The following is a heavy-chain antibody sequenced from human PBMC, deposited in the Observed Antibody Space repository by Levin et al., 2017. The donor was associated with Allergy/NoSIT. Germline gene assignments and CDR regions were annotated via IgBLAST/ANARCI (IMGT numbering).Heavy chain of an antibody. J-gene: IGHJ4*02. D-gene: IGHD6-13*01. Sequence: LSGGSLRLSCAASGFSFSSTWMNWVRLDPGKGLVWVAQITTDGSDTRYADSVKGRFTISRDNAKNTVYLQMNSLRVEDTAVYYCARDWYHTFDYWGRGTQVTVSS. V-gene: IGHV3-74*01. CDR3: ARDWYHTFDY. CDR1: GFSFSSTW. CDR2: ITTDGSDT.